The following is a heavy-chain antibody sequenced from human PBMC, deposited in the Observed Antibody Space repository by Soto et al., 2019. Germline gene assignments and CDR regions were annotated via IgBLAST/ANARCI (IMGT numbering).Heavy chain of an antibody. CDR2: IIPIFGTA. Sequence: SVKVSCKASGGTFSSYAISWVRQAPGQGLEWMGGIIPIFGTANYAQKFQGRVTITADESTSTAYMELSSLRSEDTAVYYCATVFYGSSPYYYYGMDVWGQGTTVTVSS. CDR3: ATVFYGSSPYYYYGMDV. V-gene: IGHV1-69*13. J-gene: IGHJ6*02. CDR1: GGTFSSYA. D-gene: IGHD3-10*01.